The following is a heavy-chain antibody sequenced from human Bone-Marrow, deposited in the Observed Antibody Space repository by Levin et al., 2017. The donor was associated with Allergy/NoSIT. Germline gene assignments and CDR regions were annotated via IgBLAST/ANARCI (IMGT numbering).Heavy chain of an antibody. V-gene: IGHV3-23*01. J-gene: IGHJ4*02. Sequence: QPGGSLRLSCAASGFTFSSYAMSWVRQAPGKGLEWVSAISSGGHNTYYADSVKGRFTISRDNSKDTMYLQMRSLRAEDTAVYYCAISPSCGRACPTPGGQYGNFDYWGQGTLVTVSS. CDR1: GFTFSSYA. CDR3: AISPSCGRACPTPGGQYGNFDY. D-gene: IGHD2-21*02. CDR2: ISSGGHNT.